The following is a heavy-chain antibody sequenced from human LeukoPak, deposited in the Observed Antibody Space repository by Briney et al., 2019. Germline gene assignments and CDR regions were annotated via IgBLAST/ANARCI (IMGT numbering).Heavy chain of an antibody. CDR2: ISGSGGDTT. D-gene: IGHD4-17*01. CDR3: AKEDLRAFDI. Sequence: GGSLRLSCAASGFMFSDYAMTWVRQAPGKGLEWVSVISGSGGDTTYYADSVKGRFTISRDNSKNTLYLLMISLRAEDTAIYYCAKEDLRAFDIWGQGTMVTVSS. CDR1: GFMFSDYA. V-gene: IGHV3-23*01. J-gene: IGHJ3*02.